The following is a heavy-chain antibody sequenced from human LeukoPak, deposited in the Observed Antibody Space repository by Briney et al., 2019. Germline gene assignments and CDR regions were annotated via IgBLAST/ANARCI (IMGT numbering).Heavy chain of an antibody. D-gene: IGHD6-13*01. Sequence: PGGSLRLSCAASGFTFSSYTMSWVRRAPGKGLEWASAISGSGGSTYYADSVKGRFTISRDNSKNTLYLQMNSLRAEDTAVYYCAKAHVAAADYFYYYMDVWGKGTTVTVSS. V-gene: IGHV3-23*01. J-gene: IGHJ6*03. CDR2: ISGSGGST. CDR1: GFTFSSYT. CDR3: AKAHVAAADYFYYYMDV.